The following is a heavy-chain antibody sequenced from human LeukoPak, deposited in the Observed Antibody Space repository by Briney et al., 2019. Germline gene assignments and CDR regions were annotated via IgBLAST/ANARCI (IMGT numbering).Heavy chain of an antibody. V-gene: IGHV3-48*04. CDR2: ISSSGSTI. CDR3: AELGITMIGGV. J-gene: IGHJ6*04. Sequence: GGSLRLSCAASGFTCRSYGMTWVRQAPGKGLEWVSYISSSGSTIYYADSVKGRFTISRDNAKNSLYLQMNSLRAEDTAVYYCAELGITMIGGVWGKGTTVTISS. D-gene: IGHD3-10*02. CDR1: GFTCRSYG.